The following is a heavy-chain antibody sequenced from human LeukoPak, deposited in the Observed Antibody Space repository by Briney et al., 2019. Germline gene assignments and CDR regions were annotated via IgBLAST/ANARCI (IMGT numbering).Heavy chain of an antibody. CDR1: GYIFTGYY. CDR2: INPNSGGT. CDR3: ARRTSSWFDY. V-gene: IGHV1-2*02. Sequence: ASVKVSCKASGYIFTGYYMHWVRQAPGQALEWMGWINPNSGGTNYAQKFQGRVTMTRDTSISTAYMELRWLRSDDTAVYYCARRTSSWFDYWGQGSLVTVSS. J-gene: IGHJ4*02. D-gene: IGHD6-13*01.